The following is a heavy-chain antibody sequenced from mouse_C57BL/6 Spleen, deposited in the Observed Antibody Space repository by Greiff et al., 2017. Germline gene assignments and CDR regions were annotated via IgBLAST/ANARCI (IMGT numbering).Heavy chain of an antibody. V-gene: IGHV5-4*03. J-gene: IGHJ3*01. CDR3: ARGNGNPAWFAY. Sequence: EVMLVESGGGLVKPGGSLKLSCAASGFTFSSYAMSWVRQTPEKRLEWVATISDGGSYTYYPDNVKGRFTISRDNAKNNLYLQMSHLKSEDTAMYYCARGNGNPAWFAYWGQGTLVTVSA. D-gene: IGHD2-1*01. CDR1: GFTFSSYA. CDR2: ISDGGSYT.